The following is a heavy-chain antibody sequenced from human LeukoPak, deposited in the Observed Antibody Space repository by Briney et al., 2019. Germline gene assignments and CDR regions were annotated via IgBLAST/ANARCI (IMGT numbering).Heavy chain of an antibody. CDR3: ASHSGYDYWDKEVDP. Sequence: SETLSLTCTVSGGSISSSSYYWGWIRQPPGKGLEWIGSIYYSGSTYYNPSLKSRVTISVDTSKNQFSLKLSSVTAADTAVYYCASHSGYDYWDKEVDPWDQGTLVTVSS. V-gene: IGHV4-39*01. CDR2: IYYSGST. D-gene: IGHD5-12*01. J-gene: IGHJ5*02. CDR1: GGSISSSSYY.